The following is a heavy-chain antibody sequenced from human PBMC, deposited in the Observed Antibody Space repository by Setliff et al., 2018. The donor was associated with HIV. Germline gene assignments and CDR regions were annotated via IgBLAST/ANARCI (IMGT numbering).Heavy chain of an antibody. V-gene: IGHV4-61*08. CDR1: GGSISSGGYY. CDR3: ARVRGPLPNWENFYYSMDV. CDR2: GYYSGIT. D-gene: IGHD1-26*01. J-gene: IGHJ6*03. Sequence: PSETLSLTCTVSGGSISSGGYYWSWIRQHPGKGLEWIGCGYYSGITHYDPSLKSRVTLSVDTSNKQLSLKLSSVTAADTAVYYCARVRGPLPNWENFYYSMDVWGKGTTVTVS.